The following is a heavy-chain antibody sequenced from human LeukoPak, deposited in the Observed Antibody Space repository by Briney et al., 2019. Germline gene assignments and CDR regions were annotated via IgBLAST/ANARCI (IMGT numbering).Heavy chain of an antibody. V-gene: IGHV3-21*01. CDR2: ISSSSSYI. Sequence: GGSLRLSCAASGFTFSSYSMNWVRQAPGKGLEWVSSISSSSSYIYYADSVKGRFTISRDNAKNSLYLQMNSLRAEDTAVYYCARDGDWVTPDAFDIWGQATMVTVSS. CDR3: ARDGDWVTPDAFDI. CDR1: GFTFSSYS. J-gene: IGHJ3*02. D-gene: IGHD3/OR15-3a*01.